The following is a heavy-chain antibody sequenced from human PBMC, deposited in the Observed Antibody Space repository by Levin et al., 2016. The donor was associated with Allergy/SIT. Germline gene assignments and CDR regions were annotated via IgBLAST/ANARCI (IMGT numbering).Heavy chain of an antibody. V-gene: IGHV1-2*04. D-gene: IGHD2-2*01. J-gene: IGHJ4*02. Sequence: WVRQAPGQGLEWMGWINPNSGGTNYAQKFQGWVTMTRDTSISTAYMELSRLRSDDTAVYYCAREYQLLVFDYWGQGTLVTVSS. CDR2: INPNSGGT. CDR3: AREYQLLVFDY.